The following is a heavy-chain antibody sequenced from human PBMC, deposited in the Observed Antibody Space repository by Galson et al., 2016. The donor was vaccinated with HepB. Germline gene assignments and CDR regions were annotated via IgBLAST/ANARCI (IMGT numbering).Heavy chain of an antibody. Sequence: SLRLSCAASGFSFNNYGMHWVRQAPGKGLEWVSGISHDSGSEFYGDSVKGRFTIYRDNSKNTVYLELNSLTAEDTAIYYCVNRAEYSGRDNGFQYWGRGTLVTVSS. CDR2: ISHDSGSE. CDR3: VNRAEYSGRDNGFQY. CDR1: GFSFNNYG. J-gene: IGHJ4*02. D-gene: IGHD5-12*01. V-gene: IGHV3-23*01.